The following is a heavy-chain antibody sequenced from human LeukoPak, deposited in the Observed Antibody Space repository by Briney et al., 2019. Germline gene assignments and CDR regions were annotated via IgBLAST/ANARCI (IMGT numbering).Heavy chain of an antibody. Sequence: PSETLSLTCTVSGGSISSGSYYWSWIRQPAGKGLEWIGRIYTTGNTNYNPSLKSRVTISGDMSKNQFSLKLSSVTAADTAVYYCARDSALAQAAMFDYWGQGTLVTVSS. V-gene: IGHV4-61*02. CDR1: GGSISSGSYY. J-gene: IGHJ4*02. CDR2: IYTTGNT. CDR3: ARDSALAQAAMFDY. D-gene: IGHD6-25*01.